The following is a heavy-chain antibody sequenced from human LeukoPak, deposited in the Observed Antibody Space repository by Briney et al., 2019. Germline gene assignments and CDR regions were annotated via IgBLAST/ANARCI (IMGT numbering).Heavy chain of an antibody. J-gene: IGHJ5*02. D-gene: IGHD2-2*01. V-gene: IGHV3-9*03. CDR3: ARSGVVQAAIYANWFDP. CDR1: GFTFDDYA. Sequence: PGGSLRLSCAASGFTFDDYAMRWVRQAPGKGLEWVSGIIWNGGSIGYADSVKGRFTISRDNAKNSLYLQMNSMRAEDMALYYCARSGVVQAAIYANWFDPWGQGTLVTVSS. CDR2: IIWNGGSI.